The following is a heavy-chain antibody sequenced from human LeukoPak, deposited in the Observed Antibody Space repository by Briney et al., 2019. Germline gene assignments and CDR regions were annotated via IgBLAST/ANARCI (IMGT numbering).Heavy chain of an antibody. Sequence: SETLSLTCTVSGGSISSYYWSWIRQPAGKGLEWIGRIYTSGGTNYNPSLKSRVTMSVDTSKNQFSLKLSSVTAADTAVYYCARSSSTNHYYYYYMDVWGKGTTVTVSS. CDR1: GGSISSYY. D-gene: IGHD2-2*01. CDR3: ARSSSTNHYYYYYMDV. J-gene: IGHJ6*03. CDR2: IYTSGGT. V-gene: IGHV4-4*07.